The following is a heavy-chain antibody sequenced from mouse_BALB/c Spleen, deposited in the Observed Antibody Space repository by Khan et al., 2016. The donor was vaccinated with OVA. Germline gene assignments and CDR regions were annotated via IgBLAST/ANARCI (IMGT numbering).Heavy chain of an antibody. J-gene: IGHJ4*01. CDR3: ASAYYGYDGYYAMHY. CDR2: IWGGGGT. CDR1: GFSLSRDN. Sequence: QVQLKESGPGLVAPSQSLSITCTVSGFSLSRDNIHWFRQPLGKGLEWLGMIWGGGGTDYNSTLKIRLSIIKHNSNSQHFLQRYSLQTDETAMYLCASAYYGYDGYYAMHYWGQGTSVTVSS. D-gene: IGHD2-14*01. V-gene: IGHV2-6-4*01.